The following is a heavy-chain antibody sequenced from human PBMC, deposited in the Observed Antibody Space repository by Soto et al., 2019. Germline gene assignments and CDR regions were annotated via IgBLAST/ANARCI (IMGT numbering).Heavy chain of an antibody. J-gene: IGHJ6*02. CDR1: GYSFTRHD. D-gene: IGHD2-21*01. Sequence: QVQLVQSGAEVKKPGASVKVSCKASGYSFTRHDINWVRQAPGQGLEWMGWINPSSGNTGYAQRFLGRLTMTADTSTSTAYMELSGLKSEDTAIYYCARECILFTGVIGFYGMDVWGQGTTVTVPS. V-gene: IGHV1-8*01. CDR2: INPSSGNT. CDR3: ARECILFTGVIGFYGMDV.